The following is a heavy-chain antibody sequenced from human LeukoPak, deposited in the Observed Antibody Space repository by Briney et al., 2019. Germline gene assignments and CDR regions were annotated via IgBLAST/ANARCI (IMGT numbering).Heavy chain of an antibody. V-gene: IGHV3-7*01. Sequence: GGSLRLSCAASGFTFSSHWMSWVRQAPGKGLEWVANIKQDGSEKHYVDSVKGRFTISRDNAKNSVYLQMNSLRAEDTAVYYCAGAGDDFWSAYHFDYWGQGTLVTVSS. J-gene: IGHJ4*02. CDR1: GFTFSSHW. CDR2: IKQDGSEK. CDR3: AGAGDDFWSAYHFDY. D-gene: IGHD3-3*01.